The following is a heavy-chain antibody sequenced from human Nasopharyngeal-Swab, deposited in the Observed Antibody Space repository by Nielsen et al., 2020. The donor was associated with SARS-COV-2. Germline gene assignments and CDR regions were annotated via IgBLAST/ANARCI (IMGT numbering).Heavy chain of an antibody. J-gene: IGHJ2*01. CDR2: MYTLGTT. D-gene: IGHD3-22*01. Sequence: GESLKISCEASGFNVYSNYLSWVRQAPGKGLEWVAVMYTLGTTYYADSVKDRFTISRDNYKNTLYLQMNSLRAEDTAVYYCAREKDYFDSTGYYRNWYFDLWGRGTLVTVSS. CDR3: AREKDYFDSTGYYRNWYFDL. V-gene: IGHV3-66*01. CDR1: GFNVYSNY.